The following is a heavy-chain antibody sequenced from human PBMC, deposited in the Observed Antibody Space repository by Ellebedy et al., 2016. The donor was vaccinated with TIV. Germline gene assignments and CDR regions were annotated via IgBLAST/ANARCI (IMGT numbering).Heavy chain of an antibody. V-gene: IGHV4-59*12. CDR1: GGSMRSYY. J-gene: IGHJ4*02. CDR2: IYYSGDT. CDR3: AREKDLADYFDY. Sequence: MPSETLSLTCTVSGGSMRSYYWRWIRQPPGKGLEYIGYIYYSGDTYYSSSLKNRVTISLDTSKNQFSLKLTSVTAADTAVYYCAREKDLADYFDYWGQGTLVTGSS.